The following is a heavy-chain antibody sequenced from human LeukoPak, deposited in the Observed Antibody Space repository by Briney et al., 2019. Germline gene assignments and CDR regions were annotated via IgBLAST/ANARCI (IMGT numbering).Heavy chain of an antibody. CDR1: GGSISSYY. V-gene: IGHV4-59*01. CDR3: ARQDYDFWSGYPDTNWFDP. J-gene: IGHJ5*02. Sequence: SETLSLTCTVSGGSISSYYWSWIRQPPGKGLEWIGYIYYSGSTNYNPSLKSRVTISVDTSKNQFSLKLSSVTAADTAVYYCARQDYDFWSGYPDTNWFDPWGQGTLVTVSS. CDR2: IYYSGST. D-gene: IGHD3-3*01.